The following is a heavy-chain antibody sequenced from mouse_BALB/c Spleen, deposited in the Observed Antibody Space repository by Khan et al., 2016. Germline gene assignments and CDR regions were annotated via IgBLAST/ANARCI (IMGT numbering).Heavy chain of an antibody. CDR1: GISITTGNYR. CDR2: IYYSGTI. Sequence: VQLKESGPGLVKPSQTVSLTCTVTGISITTGNYRWSWIRQFPGNKLEWIGYIYYSGTITYNPSLTSRTTITSTTSKTHFFLEMNSLTAEDTATYYCARAYYGNYDMDYWGQGTTLTVSS. D-gene: IGHD2-10*01. V-gene: IGHV3-5*02. J-gene: IGHJ2*01. CDR3: ARAYYGNYDMDY.